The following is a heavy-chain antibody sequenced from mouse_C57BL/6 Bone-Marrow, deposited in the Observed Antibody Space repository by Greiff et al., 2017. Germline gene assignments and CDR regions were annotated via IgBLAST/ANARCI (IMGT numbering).Heavy chain of an antibody. CDR1: GYTFTDYE. Sequence: QVQLQQSGAELVRPGASVTLSCKASGYTFTDYEMHWVKQTPVHGLEWIGAIDPETGGTAYNQKFKGKAILTADKSSRTAYMELRSLTSEDSAVYDCTSYYGSSYGFAYWGQGTLVTVSA. J-gene: IGHJ3*01. CDR3: TSYYGSSYGFAY. CDR2: IDPETGGT. V-gene: IGHV1-15*01. D-gene: IGHD1-1*01.